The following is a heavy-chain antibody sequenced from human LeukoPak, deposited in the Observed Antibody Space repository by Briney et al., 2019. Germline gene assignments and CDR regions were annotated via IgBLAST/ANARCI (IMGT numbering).Heavy chain of an antibody. J-gene: IGHJ5*02. D-gene: IGHD2-2*01. CDR1: GDSISRHY. Sequence: SETLSLTCTVSGDSISRHYWSWIRQPPGKGLEWIGEINHSGSTNYNPSLKSRVTISVDTSKNQFSLKLSSVTAADTAVYYCARGSYQNWFDPWGQGTLVTVSS. CDR3: ARGSYQNWFDP. V-gene: IGHV4-34*01. CDR2: INHSGST.